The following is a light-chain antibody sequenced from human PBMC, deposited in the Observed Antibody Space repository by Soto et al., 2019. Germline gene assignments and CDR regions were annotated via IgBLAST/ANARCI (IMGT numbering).Light chain of an antibody. CDR1: QSINSY. V-gene: IGKV3-15*01. Sequence: EILMTQYPATLSVSLGERATISCMASQSINSYLAWYQQKHGQAPRLLIYGASTMATGIPYRFSGSGSGTDFILTINRLQSEDFAVYYCQHYNTYPWTFGQGTKVDIK. J-gene: IGKJ1*01. CDR3: QHYNTYPWT. CDR2: GAS.